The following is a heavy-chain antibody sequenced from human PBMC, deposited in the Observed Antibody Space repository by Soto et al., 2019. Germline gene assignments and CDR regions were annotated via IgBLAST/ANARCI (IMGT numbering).Heavy chain of an antibody. D-gene: IGHD4-4*01. CDR1: GGTFSSYA. V-gene: IGHV1-69*05. CDR3: ARAISNTYYYYYYMDV. Sequence: SVKVSCKASGGTFSSYAISWVRQAPGQGLEWMGWVIPNIGTANYAQKFQGRVTMTRNTSTSTAYMELSSLRSEDTAVYYCARAISNTYYYYYYMDVWGKGTTVTVSS. CDR2: VIPNIGTA. J-gene: IGHJ6*03.